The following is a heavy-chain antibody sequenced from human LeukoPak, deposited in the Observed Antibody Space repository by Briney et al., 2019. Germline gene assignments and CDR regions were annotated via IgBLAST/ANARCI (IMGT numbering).Heavy chain of an antibody. D-gene: IGHD2-2*02. V-gene: IGHV1-2*02. CDR2: VSPSSGAT. CDR1: GYTFTAYR. CDR3: AREIPSVSPIPTTALDY. Sequence: ASVKVSCKASGYTFTAYRVYWMRQAPGQGLEWMGWVSPSSGATKYAQKFQGRVTMTRDTSTSTAYVELRRLRSDDTAVYYCAREIPSVSPIPTTALDYWGQGTLVTASS. J-gene: IGHJ4*02.